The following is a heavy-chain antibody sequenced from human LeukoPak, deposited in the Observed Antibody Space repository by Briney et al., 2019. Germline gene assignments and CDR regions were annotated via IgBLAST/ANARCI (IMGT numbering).Heavy chain of an antibody. J-gene: IGHJ4*02. D-gene: IGHD7-27*01. CDR3: AKDGGLWVSAHWGDS. CDR1: GFTFSSYT. Sequence: GGSLRLSCTASGFTFSSYTMTWVRQAPGKGLKWVSTITAGDGNTYYADSVKGRFTVSRDDSKNTLYLQMNSLRAEDTAVYYCAKDGGLWVSAHWGDSWGRGTLVTVSS. V-gene: IGHV3-23*01. CDR2: ITAGDGNT.